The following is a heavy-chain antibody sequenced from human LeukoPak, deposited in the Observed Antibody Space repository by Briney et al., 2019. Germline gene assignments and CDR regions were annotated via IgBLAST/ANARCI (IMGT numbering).Heavy chain of an antibody. CDR2: ITPDGHEE. J-gene: IGHJ4*02. Sequence: PGGSLRLSCAASGFTFSTYFMGWVRQAPGKGLECVANITPDGHEEYCVDSVQGRFTISRDNTRNSLFLQMNSLRAEDTAIYYCAKWRWRQSDFDYWGQGTPVTVSS. D-gene: IGHD5-24*01. V-gene: IGHV3-7*01. CDR3: AKWRWRQSDFDY. CDR1: GFTFSTYF.